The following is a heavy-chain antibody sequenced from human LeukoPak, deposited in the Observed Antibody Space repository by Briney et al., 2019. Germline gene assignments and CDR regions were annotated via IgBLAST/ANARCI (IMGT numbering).Heavy chain of an antibody. CDR2: IYYSGST. CDR1: GGSISSYY. Sequence: PSETLSLTCTVSGGSISSYYWNWIRQPPGKGLEWIGYIYYSGSTNYNPSLKSRVTISVDTSKNQFSLKLSSVTAADTAVYYCARDMGGDSSLGYWFDPWGQGTLVTVSS. V-gene: IGHV4-59*01. D-gene: IGHD3-22*01. J-gene: IGHJ5*02. CDR3: ARDMGGDSSLGYWFDP.